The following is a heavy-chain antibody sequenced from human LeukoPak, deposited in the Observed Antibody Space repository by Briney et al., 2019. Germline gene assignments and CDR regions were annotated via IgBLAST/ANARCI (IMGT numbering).Heavy chain of an antibody. Sequence: SETPSLTCTVSGGSISSSSYYWGWIRQPPGKGLEWIGSIYYSGLTYYNPSLESRVTISVDTSENQFSLKLSSVTAADTAVYYCARHPLAIGYIDAFDIWGQGTMVTVSS. CDR1: GGSISSSSYY. CDR2: IYYSGLT. V-gene: IGHV4-39*01. J-gene: IGHJ3*02. CDR3: ARHPLAIGYIDAFDI. D-gene: IGHD5-24*01.